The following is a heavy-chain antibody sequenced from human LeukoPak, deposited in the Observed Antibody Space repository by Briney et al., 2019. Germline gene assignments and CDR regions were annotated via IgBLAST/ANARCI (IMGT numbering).Heavy chain of an antibody. Sequence: GGSLRLSCAASGFTFSSYAMTWVRQAPGKGLERVSAISGSGGSTYYADSVKGRFTISRDNSKNTLYLQMGRVGGGDTGGGECAKSSGSDILDFGCQGQGSLVAVSS. CDR1: GFTFSSYA. V-gene: IGHV3-23*01. CDR2: ISGSGGST. D-gene: IGHD1-26*01. J-gene: IGHJ4*02. CDR3: AKSSGSDILDFGC.